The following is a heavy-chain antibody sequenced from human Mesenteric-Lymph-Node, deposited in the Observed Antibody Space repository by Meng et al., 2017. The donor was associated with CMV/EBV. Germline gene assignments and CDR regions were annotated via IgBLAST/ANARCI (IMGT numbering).Heavy chain of an antibody. D-gene: IGHD1-14*01. Sequence: SVKLSCKASGYIFTNNAIHWVRQAPGQRLEWMGWINAGNGNTKYSQKFQDRVTITRDRSMSTAYMELRSLTSDDTAIYYCARDPEFDYWGQGTLVTVSS. J-gene: IGHJ4*02. CDR1: GYIFTNNA. CDR2: INAGNGNT. CDR3: ARDPEFDY. V-gene: IGHV1-3*01.